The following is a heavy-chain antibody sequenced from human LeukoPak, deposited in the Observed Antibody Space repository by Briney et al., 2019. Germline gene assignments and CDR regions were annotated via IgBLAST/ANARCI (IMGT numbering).Heavy chain of an antibody. CDR1: GYTFSSYD. Sequence: ASVKVSCTASGYTFSSYDMNWVRQATGQGLEWMGWMNPNRGNTDYAQKFQGRVTMTRNTSISTAYMELSSLRSEDTAVYYCARFVAYCGGDCYSVGDSWGPGTLVTVSS. V-gene: IGHV1-8*01. CDR3: ARFVAYCGGDCYSVGDS. CDR2: MNPNRGNT. J-gene: IGHJ4*02. D-gene: IGHD2-21*02.